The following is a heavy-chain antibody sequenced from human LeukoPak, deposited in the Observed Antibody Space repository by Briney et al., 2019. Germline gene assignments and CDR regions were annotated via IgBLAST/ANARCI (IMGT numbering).Heavy chain of an antibody. D-gene: IGHD6-6*01. CDR2: INPNSGGT. V-gene: IGHV1-2*02. Sequence: AASVKVSCKASGYTFTGYYMHWVRQAPGQGFEWMGWINPNSGGTNYAQKFQGRVTMTRDTSISTAYMELSRLRSDDTAVYYCATFEYSSSSSDYWGQGTLVTVSS. J-gene: IGHJ4*02. CDR1: GYTFTGYY. CDR3: ATFEYSSSSSDY.